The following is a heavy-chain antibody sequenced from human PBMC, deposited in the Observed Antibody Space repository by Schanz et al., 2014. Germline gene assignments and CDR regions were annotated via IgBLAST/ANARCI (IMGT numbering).Heavy chain of an antibody. CDR3: ARVHSTSLERGSHYYMDV. CDR1: GFTFSSYA. D-gene: IGHD2-2*01. V-gene: IGHV4-31*02. Sequence: VQLLESGGGLVQPGGSLRLSCAASGFTFSSYAMSWIRQFPGKGLEWIGYISYSGRTYYSPSLKSRLTMSVDTSKNQFALKVTSGTAADTAIYYCARVHSTSLERGSHYYMDVWGKGTTVTVSS. J-gene: IGHJ6*03. CDR2: ISYSGRT.